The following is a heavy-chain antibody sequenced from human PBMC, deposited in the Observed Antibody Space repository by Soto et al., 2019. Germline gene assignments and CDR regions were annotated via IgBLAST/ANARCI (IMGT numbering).Heavy chain of an antibody. J-gene: IGHJ5*02. D-gene: IGHD3-3*01. Sequence: SETLSLTCTVSGGSISSYYWSWIRQPPGKGLEWIGYIYYSGSTNYNPSLKSRVTISVDTSKNQFSLKLSSVTAADTAVYYCARARYYDFWSGYYTGDWFDPWGQGTLVTVS. CDR1: GGSISSYY. CDR3: ARARYYDFWSGYYTGDWFDP. V-gene: IGHV4-59*01. CDR2: IYYSGST.